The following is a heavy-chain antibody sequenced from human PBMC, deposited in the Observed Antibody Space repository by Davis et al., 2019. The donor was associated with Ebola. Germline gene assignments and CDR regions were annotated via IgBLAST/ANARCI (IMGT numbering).Heavy chain of an antibody. Sequence: GESLKISCAASGFTFSSYWMSWVRQAPGKGLEWVGRIRSKANSYATAYAASVKGRFTISRDDSKNTAYLQMNSLKTEDTAVYYCTLTYDSTDYWGQGTLVTVSS. CDR3: TLTYDSTDY. V-gene: IGHV3-73*01. J-gene: IGHJ4*02. CDR1: GFTFSSYW. D-gene: IGHD3-22*01. CDR2: IRSKANSYAT.